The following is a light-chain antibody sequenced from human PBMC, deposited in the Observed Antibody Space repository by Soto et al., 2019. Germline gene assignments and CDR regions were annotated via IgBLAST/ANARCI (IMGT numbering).Light chain of an antibody. V-gene: IGLV2-23*02. CDR1: SRDVGGFAL. Sequence: QSALTQPASVSGSPGQSITISCIGTSRDVGGFALVSWYQKYPGKAPKVMIYEVNKRPSGISNRFSGSKSGNTASLTISGLQAEDEADYYCCSYAGSSTLVFGGGTKLTVL. CDR2: EVN. J-gene: IGLJ3*02. CDR3: CSYAGSSTLV.